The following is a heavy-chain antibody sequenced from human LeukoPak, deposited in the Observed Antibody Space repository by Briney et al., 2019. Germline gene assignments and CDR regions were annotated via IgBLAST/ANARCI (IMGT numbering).Heavy chain of an antibody. CDR1: GFTFNSYI. CDR3: ARDDSWDYDILTGYYKGPTTSYYYYGMDV. CDR2: ISGSGDDT. Sequence: PGGSLRLSCAASGFTFNSYIMSWVRQSPGTGLEWVCSISGSGDDTYYADSVKGRFTISRDNSNNTLYLQMNSLRAEDTAVYYCARDDSWDYDILTGYYKGPTTSYYYYGMDVWGQGTTVTVSS. V-gene: IGHV3-23*01. J-gene: IGHJ6*02. D-gene: IGHD3-9*01.